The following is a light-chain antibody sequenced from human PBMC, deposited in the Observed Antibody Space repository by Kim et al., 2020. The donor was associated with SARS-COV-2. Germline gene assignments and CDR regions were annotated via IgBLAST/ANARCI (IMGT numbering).Light chain of an antibody. J-gene: IGKJ2*01. CDR2: GTS. Sequence: IVMTQSPATLSGSPGESATLSCRASQSVSNKVAWYQQKPGQAPRLILYGTSVRASGIPGRFTGSGSGTEFTLTISSLESEDFAVYYCQQYIQWPPGMYTFGQGTKLEI. CDR3: QQYIQWPPGMYT. V-gene: IGKV3-15*01. CDR1: QSVSNK.